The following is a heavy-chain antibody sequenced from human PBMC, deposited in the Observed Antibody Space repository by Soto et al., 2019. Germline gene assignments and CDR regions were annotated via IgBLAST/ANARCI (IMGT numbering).Heavy chain of an antibody. CDR2: IYYDGST. CDR1: GGSISSGGHY. V-gene: IGHV4-61*08. J-gene: IGHJ4*02. D-gene: IGHD3-10*01. CDR3: AKGGSGKFPH. Sequence: PSETLSLTCTVSGGSISSGGHYWSWIRHHSGKGLEWIGYIYYDGSTNYNPSLKSRVTISVDTSKNQFSLKLSSVTAADTAVYYCAKGGSGKFPHWGQGTLVTVSS.